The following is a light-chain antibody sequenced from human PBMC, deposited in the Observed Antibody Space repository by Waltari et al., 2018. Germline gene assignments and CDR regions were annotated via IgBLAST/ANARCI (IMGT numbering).Light chain of an antibody. CDR1: SSDVGGYDY. V-gene: IGLV2-11*01. J-gene: IGLJ2*01. Sequence: QSALTQPRSVSGSPGQSVTLSCTGTSSDVGGYDYVSWYQQHPGKAPKLIISDVDKRTSGVSDRFSGSKSGNTASLTISGLQIDDEATYYCCSFAGNYTLLFGGGTNLTVL. CDR2: DVD. CDR3: CSFAGNYTLL.